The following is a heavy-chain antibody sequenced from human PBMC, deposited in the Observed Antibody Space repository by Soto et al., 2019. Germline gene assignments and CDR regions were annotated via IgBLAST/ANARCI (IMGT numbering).Heavy chain of an antibody. J-gene: IGHJ6*02. CDR3: ARDAHCSSTSCYGDGMDV. D-gene: IGHD2-2*01. CDR1: GGSISRGGYY. Sequence: SLTCTVAGGSISRGGYYWSWIRQHPGKGLEWIGYIYYRGSTYYNPSLKSRVTKSVDTSKNQFSLKLSSVTAADTAVYYCARDAHCSSTSCYGDGMDVWGQGTTVTVSS. CDR2: IYYRGST. V-gene: IGHV4-31*03.